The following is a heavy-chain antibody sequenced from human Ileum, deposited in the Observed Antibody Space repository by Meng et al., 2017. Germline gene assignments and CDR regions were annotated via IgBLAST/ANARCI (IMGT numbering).Heavy chain of an antibody. CDR2: ISGGGGST. J-gene: IGHJ5*02. CDR1: GFTFSNYA. D-gene: IGHD6-19*01. V-gene: IGHV3-23*01. CDR3: TKGGWYRSFRFDP. Sequence: GESLKISCAASGFTFSNYAMSWVRQAPGKGLEWVSTISGGGGSTYYADSVKGRFTISRDNSKNTLYLQLDSLRAEDTAVYYCTKGGWYRSFRFDPWGQGTLVTVSS.